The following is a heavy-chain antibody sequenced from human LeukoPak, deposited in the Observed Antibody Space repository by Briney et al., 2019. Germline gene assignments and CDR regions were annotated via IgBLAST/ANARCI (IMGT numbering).Heavy chain of an antibody. Sequence: ASVKVSCKASGYTFTSYGISWVRQAPGQGLEWMGWISAYNGNTNYAQKLQGRVTTTTDTSTSTAYMELRSLRSDDTAVYYCAKNSRRPSTYSSGWIDAFDIWGQGTMVTVSS. CDR2: ISAYNGNT. J-gene: IGHJ3*02. CDR1: GYTFTSYG. V-gene: IGHV1-18*01. D-gene: IGHD6-19*01. CDR3: AKNSRRPSTYSSGWIDAFDI.